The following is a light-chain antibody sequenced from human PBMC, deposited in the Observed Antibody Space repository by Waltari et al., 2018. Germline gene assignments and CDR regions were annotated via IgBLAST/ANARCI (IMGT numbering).Light chain of an antibody. CDR1: QSVSRA. V-gene: IGKV3-20*01. CDR2: DAS. CDR3: QKYVRLPAT. J-gene: IGKJ1*01. Sequence: EIVLTQSPGTLSLSPGVTATLSCRASQSVSRALAWYQQKPGQAPRLLIYDASTRATGIPDRFSGSGSGTDFSLTISRLEPEDFAVYYCQKYVRLPATFGQGTKVEIK.